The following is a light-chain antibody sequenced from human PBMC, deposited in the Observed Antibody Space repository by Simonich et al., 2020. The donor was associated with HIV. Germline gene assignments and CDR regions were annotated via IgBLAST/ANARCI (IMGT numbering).Light chain of an antibody. CDR3: QQYAISPFS. CDR1: QSVSSSY. V-gene: IGKV3-20*01. Sequence: EIVLTQSPGTLSLSPGERATLSCRASQSVSSSYLAWYQQNPGLAPRLLIYGASSRATGSPDRFSGSGSGTDFTLTISRLEPEDFAVYYCQQYAISPFSFGQGTKLEIK. J-gene: IGKJ2*01. CDR2: GAS.